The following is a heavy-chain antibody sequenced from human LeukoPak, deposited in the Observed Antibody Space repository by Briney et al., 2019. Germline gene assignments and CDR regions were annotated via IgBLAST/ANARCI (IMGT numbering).Heavy chain of an antibody. CDR3: ARVYYDFWSGYQPFDY. V-gene: IGHV3-23*01. Sequence: GGSLRLSCAGSGFTFRNYAMRWVRQAPGKGLEWVSDISGSGGNTYYADSVKGRFTISRDNSKSTLSLPMNSLRAEDTAVYYCARVYYDFWSGYQPFDYWGQGTLVTVSS. J-gene: IGHJ4*02. CDR2: ISGSGGNT. CDR1: GFTFRNYA. D-gene: IGHD3-3*01.